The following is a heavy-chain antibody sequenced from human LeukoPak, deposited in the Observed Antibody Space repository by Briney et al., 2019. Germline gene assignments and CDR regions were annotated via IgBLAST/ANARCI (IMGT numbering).Heavy chain of an antibody. CDR1: GGSISSYY. V-gene: IGHV4-4*07. CDR2: IYTSGST. D-gene: IGHD3-10*01. CDR3: ARDTPYWGSGSYYLYYYYYMDV. J-gene: IGHJ6*03. Sequence: SETLSLTCTVSGGSISSYYWSWIRQPAGKGLEWIGRIYTSGSTNYNPSLKSRVTMSVDTSKNQFSLKLSSVTAADTAVYYCARDTPYWGSGSYYLYYYYYMDVWGKGTTVTVSS.